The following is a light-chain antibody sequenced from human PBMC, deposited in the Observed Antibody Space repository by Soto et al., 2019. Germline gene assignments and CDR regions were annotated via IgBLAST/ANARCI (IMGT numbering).Light chain of an antibody. CDR2: GAF. J-gene: IGKJ1*01. Sequence: EILMTQSPVTLSVSPGERATLSCRASQSVSSNLAWYQQKPGQAPSLLIYGAFTRATGIPARFSDTGSGTEFTLTISSLQSEDFALYYCQQYNDWPLTFGQGTKV. CDR3: QQYNDWPLT. CDR1: QSVSSN. V-gene: IGKV3-15*01.